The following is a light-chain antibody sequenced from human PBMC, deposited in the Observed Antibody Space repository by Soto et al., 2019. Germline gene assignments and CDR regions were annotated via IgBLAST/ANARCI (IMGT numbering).Light chain of an antibody. Sequence: DIQMTQSPSSLPASVGDRISITCRASQSIGTYLSWYRQKPGKAPKLLIYGASNLQSGVPSRFSGSGSETGFTLTISSLQPEDFATYYCQQSYSAPRTFGQGTKVDIK. J-gene: IGKJ2*01. V-gene: IGKV1-39*01. CDR3: QQSYSAPRT. CDR2: GAS. CDR1: QSIGTY.